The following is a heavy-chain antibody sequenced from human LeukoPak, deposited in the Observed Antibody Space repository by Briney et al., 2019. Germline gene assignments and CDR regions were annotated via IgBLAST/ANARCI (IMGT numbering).Heavy chain of an antibody. J-gene: IGHJ4*02. CDR2: ISGSASST. V-gene: IGHV3-23*01. Sequence: PGGSPRLSCAASGFTFSNYAMSWVRQAPGKGLEWVSAISGSASSTYHADSVKGRFTISRDNSKNTLYLQMNSLRADDTAVYYCAKVRANRFASFDYWGQGTLVTVSS. CDR1: GFTFSNYA. D-gene: IGHD1/OR15-1a*01. CDR3: AKVRANRFASFDY.